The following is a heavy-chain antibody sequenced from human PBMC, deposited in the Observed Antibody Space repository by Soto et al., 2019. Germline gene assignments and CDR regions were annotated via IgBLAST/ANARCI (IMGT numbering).Heavy chain of an antibody. Sequence: GGSLRLSCAASGFTFSSYGMHWVRQAPGKGLEWVAVISYDGSNKYYADSVKGRFTISRDNSKNTLYLQMNSLRAEDTAVYYCAKDAGYSYSSLNWFDPWAREPWSPSPQ. CDR1: GFTFSSYG. CDR3: AKDAGYSYSSLNWFDP. CDR2: ISYDGSNK. V-gene: IGHV3-30*18. J-gene: IGHJ5*02. D-gene: IGHD5-18*01.